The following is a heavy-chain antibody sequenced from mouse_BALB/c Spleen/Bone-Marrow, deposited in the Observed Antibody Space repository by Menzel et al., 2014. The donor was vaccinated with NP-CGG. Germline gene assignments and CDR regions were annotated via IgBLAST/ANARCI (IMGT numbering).Heavy chain of an antibody. J-gene: IGHJ3*01. CDR2: IRLKSNNYAT. V-gene: IGHV6-6*02. CDR1: GFTFSNYW. CDR3: TTGFAY. Sequence: GRLCRPGVAIKLSCVASGFTFSNYWMNWVRQSPEKGLEWVAEIRLKSNNYATHYAESVKGRFTISRDDSKSSVYLQMNNLRAEDTGIYYCTTGFAYWGQGTLVTVSA.